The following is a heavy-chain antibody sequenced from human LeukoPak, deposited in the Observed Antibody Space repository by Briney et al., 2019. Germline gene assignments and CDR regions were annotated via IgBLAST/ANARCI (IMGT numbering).Heavy chain of an antibody. CDR1: GFTVSSNY. J-gene: IGHJ4*02. D-gene: IGHD6-13*01. CDR3: ARETRPAKVAAGSDY. Sequence: GGSLRLSCAASGFTVSSNYMSWVRQAPGKGLEWVSVIYSGGSTYHADSVKGRFTISRDNSKNTLYLQMNSLRAEDTAVYYCARETRPAKVAAGSDYWGQGTLVTVSS. V-gene: IGHV3-66*02. CDR2: IYSGGST.